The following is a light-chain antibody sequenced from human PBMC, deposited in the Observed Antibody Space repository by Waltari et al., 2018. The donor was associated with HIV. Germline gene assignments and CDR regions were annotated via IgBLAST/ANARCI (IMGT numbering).Light chain of an antibody. CDR1: SSAVGSYNL. J-gene: IGLJ1*01. CDR3: CSYAGSSTLYV. CDR2: EGS. V-gene: IGLV2-23*01. Sequence: QSALTQPASVFVSPGQSITHTCPETSSAVGSYNLVSWYQQHPGKAPKLMIYEGSKRPSGVSNRFSGSKSGNTASLTISGLQAEDEADYYCCSYAGSSTLYVFGTGTKVTVL.